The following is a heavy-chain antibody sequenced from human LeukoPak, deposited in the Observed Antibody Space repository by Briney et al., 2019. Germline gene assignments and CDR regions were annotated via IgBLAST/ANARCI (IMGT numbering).Heavy chain of an antibody. Sequence: GGSLRLSCAASGFTFSSYGMHWVRQAPGKGLEWVAVIWYDGSNKYYADSVKGRFTISRDNSKNTLYLQMNSLRAEDTAVYYCARRKDSNRAYYYYGMDVWGQGTTVTVSS. CDR2: IWYDGSNK. V-gene: IGHV3-33*01. J-gene: IGHJ6*02. CDR1: GFTFSSYG. D-gene: IGHD1-14*01. CDR3: ARRKDSNRAYYYYGMDV.